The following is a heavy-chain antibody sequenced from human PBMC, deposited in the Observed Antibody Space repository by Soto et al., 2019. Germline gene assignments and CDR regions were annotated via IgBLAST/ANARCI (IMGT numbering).Heavy chain of an antibody. J-gene: IGHJ6*02. CDR2: ISDGGSYT. CDR3: ARAPGAVNSYAGVDV. D-gene: IGHD6-19*01. Sequence: GGSLRLSCVASGFTFSAYYMAWIRRAPGKGLERVSYISDGGSYTNNGASARGRVTVSRADARNSRYLEQNSLRVEDTRIHYFARAPGAVNSYAGVDVWGRGTTFAVAS. CDR1: GFTFSAYY. V-gene: IGHV3-11*06.